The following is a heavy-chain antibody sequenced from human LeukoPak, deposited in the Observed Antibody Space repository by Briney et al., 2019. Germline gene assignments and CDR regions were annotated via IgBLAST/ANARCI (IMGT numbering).Heavy chain of an antibody. CDR1: GGTFSSYA. D-gene: IGHD5-12*01. V-gene: IGHV1-69*13. CDR3: ARDSGCSGHSIDAFDI. CDR2: IIPIFGTA. J-gene: IGHJ3*02. Sequence: ASVKVSCKASGGTFSSYAISWVRQAPGQGLEWMGGIIPIFGTANYAQKFQGRVTITADESTSTAYMELSSLRSEDTAVYYCARDSGCSGHSIDAFDIWGQGTMVTVSS.